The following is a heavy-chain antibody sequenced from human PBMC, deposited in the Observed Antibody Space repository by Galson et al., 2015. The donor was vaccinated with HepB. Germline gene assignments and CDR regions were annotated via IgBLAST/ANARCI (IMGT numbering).Heavy chain of an antibody. Sequence: LTCTVSGGSISSGNYYWNWIRQPPGRGLEWSGYIYNSGSTYNNPYLKSRVTISVDTSKNQFSLKLRYGTAADTAVYYCAREGTMVQGVLYDIYYMDVWGKGTTVTVAS. D-gene: IGHD3-10*01. CDR1: GGSISSGNYY. J-gene: IGHJ6*03. CDR3: AREGTMVQGVLYDIYYMDV. CDR2: IYNSGST. V-gene: IGHV4-31*03.